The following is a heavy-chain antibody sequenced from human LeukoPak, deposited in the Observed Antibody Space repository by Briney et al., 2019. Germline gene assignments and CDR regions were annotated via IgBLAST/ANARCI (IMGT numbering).Heavy chain of an antibody. V-gene: IGHV1-69*05. J-gene: IGHJ4*02. CDR2: IIPIFGTA. CDR3: ARQGVQPSYYDSSGTGLYFDY. CDR1: GGTFSSYA. D-gene: IGHD3-22*01. Sequence: SVKVSCKASGGTFSSYAISWVRQAPGQGLEWMGRIIPIFGTANYAQKFQGRVTITTDESTSTAYVELSSLRSEDTAVYYCARQGVQPSYYDSSGTGLYFDYWGQGTLVTVSS.